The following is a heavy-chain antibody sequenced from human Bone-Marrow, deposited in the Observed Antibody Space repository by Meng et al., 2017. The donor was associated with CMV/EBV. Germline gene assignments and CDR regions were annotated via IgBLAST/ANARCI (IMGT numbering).Heavy chain of an antibody. V-gene: IGHV3-30*02. CDR2: IQYDGSNK. D-gene: IGHD3-3*01. Sequence: GESLKISCAASGFTFSSYGMHWVRQAPGKGLEWVAFIQYDGSNKYYADSVKGRFTISRDNSKNTLYLQMNSLRSDDTAVYYCARAAENYDFWSGYYYYYYGMDVWGQGTTVTVSS. CDR3: ARAAENYDFWSGYYYYYYGMDV. CDR1: GFTFSSYG. J-gene: IGHJ6*02.